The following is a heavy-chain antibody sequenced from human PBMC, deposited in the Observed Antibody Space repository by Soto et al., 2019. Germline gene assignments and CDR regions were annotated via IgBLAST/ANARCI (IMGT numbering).Heavy chain of an antibody. CDR2: INHSGST. Sequence: ETLSLTCAVYGGSFSGYYWSWIRQPPGKGLEWIGEINHSGSTNYNPSLKSRVTISVDTSKNQFSLKLSSVTAADTAVYYCAGGAQLNNWFDPWGQGTLVTVSS. D-gene: IGHD2-2*01. CDR1: GGSFSGYY. V-gene: IGHV4-34*01. J-gene: IGHJ5*02. CDR3: AGGAQLNNWFDP.